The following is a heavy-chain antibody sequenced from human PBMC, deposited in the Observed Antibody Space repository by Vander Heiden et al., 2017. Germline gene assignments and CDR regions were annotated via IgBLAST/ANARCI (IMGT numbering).Heavy chain of an antibody. CDR2: IYYSGST. Sequence: QLQLQESGPGLVKPSETLSSTCTASGGSISSSSYDWGWIRQPPGKGLEWIGGIYYSGSTYYNPSLRSRVTISVDTSKNQFSLKLSSVTAADTAVYYCARQRVGATKYYYYYGMDVWGQGTTVTVSS. CDR1: GGSISSSSYD. D-gene: IGHD1-26*01. CDR3: ARQRVGATKYYYYYGMDV. V-gene: IGHV4-39*01. J-gene: IGHJ6*02.